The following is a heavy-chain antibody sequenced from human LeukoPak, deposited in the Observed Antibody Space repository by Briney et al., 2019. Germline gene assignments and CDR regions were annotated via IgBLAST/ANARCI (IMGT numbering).Heavy chain of an antibody. Sequence: PSETLSLTCAVYGGSVSGYYWSWIRQPPETGLEWIGEISHRGRTHYTPSLQSRVTMSVDTSKNQFALNLNSVTAADTAVYYCARVPLRFLEPFDYWGQGILVTVSS. V-gene: IGHV4-34*01. CDR1: GGSVSGYY. J-gene: IGHJ4*02. D-gene: IGHD3-3*01. CDR3: ARVPLRFLEPFDY. CDR2: ISHRGRT.